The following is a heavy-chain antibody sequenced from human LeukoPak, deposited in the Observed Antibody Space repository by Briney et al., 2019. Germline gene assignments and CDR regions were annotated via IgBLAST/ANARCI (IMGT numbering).Heavy chain of an antibody. CDR2: MNPGSGKT. V-gene: IGHV1-8*01. Sequence: GAPVRVSSKPSGKSFDDNNINGGRQATGKALEWMGGMNPGSGKTVYAQKFQGRVILTGNTSIRTAYMELSSLRSEDTAVYYCARGLDSGYDWKFGYWGQGALVTVSS. D-gene: IGHD5-12*01. CDR3: ARGLDSGYDWKFGY. CDR1: GKSFDDNN. J-gene: IGHJ4*02.